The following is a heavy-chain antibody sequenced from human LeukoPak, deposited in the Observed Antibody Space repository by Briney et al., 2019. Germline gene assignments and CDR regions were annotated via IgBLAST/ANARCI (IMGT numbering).Heavy chain of an antibody. CDR3: ARGQFFTVFSYYYGSGSHIRPFDY. J-gene: IGHJ4*02. CDR2: MNPNSGNT. Sequence: GASVKVSCKASGYIFTAYYIHWVRQAPGPGLQWMGWMNPNSGNTGYAQKFQGRVTMTRNTSISTAYMELSSLRSEDTAVYYCARGQFFTVFSYYYGSGSHIRPFDYWGQGTLVTVSS. CDR1: GYIFTAYY. D-gene: IGHD3-10*01. V-gene: IGHV1-8*02.